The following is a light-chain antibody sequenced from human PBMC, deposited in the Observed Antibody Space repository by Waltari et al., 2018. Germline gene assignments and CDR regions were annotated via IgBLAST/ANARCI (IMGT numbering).Light chain of an antibody. J-gene: IGKJ2*01. CDR3: QQYNNWPGT. V-gene: IGKV3-15*01. CDR2: GAS. Sequence: DIVMTQSPATLSVSPGKRATLSCRASQSVNNNLAWYQQKPGQAPRLLIYGASTRATGIPARFSGSGSGTEFTPTISSLQSGDFTVYYCQQYNNWPGTFGQGTKLEIK. CDR1: QSVNNN.